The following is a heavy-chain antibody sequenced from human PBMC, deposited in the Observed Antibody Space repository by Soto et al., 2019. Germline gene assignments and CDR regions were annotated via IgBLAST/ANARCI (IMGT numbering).Heavy chain of an antibody. CDR1: GFTFSDYY. CDR3: ARGRGAAADSFDF. D-gene: IGHD6-13*01. V-gene: IGHV3-11*05. CDR2: ISSSTSHT. J-gene: IGHJ4*02. Sequence: QVQLVESGGGLVKPGGSLRLSCAVSGFTFSDYYMTWIRQAPGKGLEWVSYISSSTSHTNYADSVKGRFTTSRDNAKNSLFLQMTSLRAEDTAVYYCARGRGAAADSFDFWGQGTLVTVSS.